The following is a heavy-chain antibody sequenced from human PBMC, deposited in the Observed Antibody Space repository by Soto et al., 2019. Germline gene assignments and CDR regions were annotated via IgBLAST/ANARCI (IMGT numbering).Heavy chain of an antibody. V-gene: IGHV3-11*01. CDR2: ISSXGSTI. CDR3: ARMDPTIDY. J-gene: IGHJ4*02. Sequence: PXXSLRLSCAASRFTFIDYYMSWIRQAPGKGLECVXYISSXGSTIYYADAXXGRFTISXXTAKNSLYMQMNSMRAEDTAVYYCARMDPTIDYWGQGTLVTVSS. CDR1: RFTFIDYY. D-gene: IGHD1-1*01.